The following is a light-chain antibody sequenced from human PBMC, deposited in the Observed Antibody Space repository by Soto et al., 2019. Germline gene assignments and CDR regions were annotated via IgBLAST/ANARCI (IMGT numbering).Light chain of an antibody. V-gene: IGKV3-20*01. Sequence: EVVLTQSPGTVSLSPGERATLSCRASQSITSDYLAWYQQKPGQAPRLLIYAASSRATGIPDRFSGSGSGTDLPFSISSLEPEDFAVYYCQQYGSSTTWTFGQGNKVEIK. J-gene: IGKJ1*01. CDR1: QSITSDY. CDR2: AAS. CDR3: QQYGSSTTWT.